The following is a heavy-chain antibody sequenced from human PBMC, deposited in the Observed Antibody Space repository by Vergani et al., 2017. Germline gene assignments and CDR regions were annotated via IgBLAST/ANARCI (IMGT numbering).Heavy chain of an antibody. D-gene: IGHD3-10*01. J-gene: IGHJ5*02. CDR1: GYTLTELS. V-gene: IGHV1-18*01. CDR3: ARDRSIGSGSYYKGVWFDP. CDR2: ISAYNGNT. Sequence: QVQLVQSGAEVKKPGASVKVSCKVSGYTLTELSMHWVRQAPGKGLEWMGWISAYNGNTNYAQKLQGRVTMTTDTSTSTAYMELRSLRSDDTAVYYCARDRSIGSGSYYKGVWFDPWGQGTLGTVSS.